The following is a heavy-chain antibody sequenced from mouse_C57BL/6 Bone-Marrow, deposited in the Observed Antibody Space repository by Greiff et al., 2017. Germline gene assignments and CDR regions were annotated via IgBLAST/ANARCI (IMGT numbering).Heavy chain of an antibody. CDR3: ARYDGSSYFDY. Sequence: QVQLQQPGAELVKPGASVTLSCKASGYTFTSYWMQWVKQRPGQGLEWIGEIDPSDSYTNYNQKFKGKATLTVDTSSSTAYMQLSSLTSEDSAVYYCARYDGSSYFDYWGQGTTLTVSS. CDR2: IDPSDSYT. V-gene: IGHV1-50*01. J-gene: IGHJ2*01. CDR1: GYTFTSYW. D-gene: IGHD1-1*01.